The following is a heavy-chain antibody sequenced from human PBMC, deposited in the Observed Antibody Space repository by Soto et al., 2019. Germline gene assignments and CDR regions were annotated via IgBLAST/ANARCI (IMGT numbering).Heavy chain of an antibody. J-gene: IGHJ3*02. CDR1: GFTFSSYG. Sequence: PGGSLRLSCAASGFTFSSYGMHWVRQAPGKGLEWVAVIWYDGSNKYYADSVKGRFTISRDNSKNTLYLQMNSLRAEDAAVYYCARAHYDYSAPWTFDIWGRGTMVTVSS. V-gene: IGHV3-33*01. CDR3: ARAHYDYSAPWTFDI. CDR2: IWYDGSNK. D-gene: IGHD4-4*01.